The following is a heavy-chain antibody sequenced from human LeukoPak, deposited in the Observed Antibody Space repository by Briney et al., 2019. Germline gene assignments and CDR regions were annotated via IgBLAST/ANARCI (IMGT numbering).Heavy chain of an antibody. Sequence: SVKVSCKASGGTFSSYAISWVRQAPGQGLEWMGGIIPIFGTANYAQKFQGRVTITADESTSTAYMELSSLRSEDTAVYYCARENRGGTSISSHIYYFDYWGQGTLVTVSS. CDR2: IIPIFGTA. V-gene: IGHV1-69*13. J-gene: IGHJ4*02. CDR1: GGTFSSYA. CDR3: ARENRGGTSISSHIYYFDY. D-gene: IGHD1-14*01.